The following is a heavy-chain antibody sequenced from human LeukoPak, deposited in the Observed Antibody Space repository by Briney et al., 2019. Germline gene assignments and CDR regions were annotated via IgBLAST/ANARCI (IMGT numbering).Heavy chain of an antibody. CDR1: GYSISSGYF. V-gene: IGHV4-38-2*02. CDR3: ARRYCSGADCYGGDSYYYMDV. CDR2: IYQSETA. D-gene: IGHD2-2*01. Sequence: SETLSLTCTVSGYSISSGYFWGWMRQPPGKGLEWIGSIYQSETAHYNPSLKSRVTISVDTSKNQFSLKLRSVMAADTAVYYCARRYCSGADCYGGDSYYYMDVWGKGTTVTISS. J-gene: IGHJ6*03.